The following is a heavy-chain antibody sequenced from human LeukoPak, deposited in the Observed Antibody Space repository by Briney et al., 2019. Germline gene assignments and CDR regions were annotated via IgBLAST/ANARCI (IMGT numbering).Heavy chain of an antibody. CDR1: GFTFSGYA. CDR3: ARAQGPLDY. J-gene: IGHJ4*02. Sequence: GGSLRLSCAASGFTFSGYAMHWVRQAPGKGLEWVAVISYDGSNKYYADSVKGRFTISRDNPENTLYLQINSLRAEDTAVYYCARAQGPLDYWGQGTLVTVSS. CDR2: ISYDGSNK. V-gene: IGHV3-30-3*01.